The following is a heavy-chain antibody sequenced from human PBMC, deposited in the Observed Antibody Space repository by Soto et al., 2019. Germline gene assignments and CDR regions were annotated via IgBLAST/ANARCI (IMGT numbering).Heavy chain of an antibody. CDR3: ARDSLAVAGRTYYYYGMDV. J-gene: IGHJ6*02. Sequence: PGGSLRLSCAASGFTVSSNYMSWVRQAPGKGLEWVSVIYSGGSTYYADSVKGRFTISRDNSKNTLYLQMNSLRAEDTAVYYCARDSLAVAGRTYYYYGMDVWGQGTTVTVSS. CDR2: IYSGGST. V-gene: IGHV3-66*01. D-gene: IGHD6-19*01. CDR1: GFTVSSNY.